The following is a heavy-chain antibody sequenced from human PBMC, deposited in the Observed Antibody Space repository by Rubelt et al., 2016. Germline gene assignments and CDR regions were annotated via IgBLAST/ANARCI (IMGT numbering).Heavy chain of an antibody. J-gene: IGHJ6*02. CDR3: ARATVGMDV. CDR1: GFIFSIYD. D-gene: IGHD4-17*01. V-gene: IGHV3-13*01. CDR2: IGSTGDT. Sequence: GQLVESGGGLVQPGGSLRLSCAASGFIFSIYDMHWVRQTTGKGLEWVSAIGSTGDTNYLGSVKGRFTISRENAKNSLYLQMNSLRAGDTAVYYCARATVGMDVWGQGTTVIVSS.